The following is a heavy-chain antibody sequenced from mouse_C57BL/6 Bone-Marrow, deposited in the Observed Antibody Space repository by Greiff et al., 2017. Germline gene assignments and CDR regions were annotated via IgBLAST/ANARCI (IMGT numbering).Heavy chain of an antibody. D-gene: IGHD1-1*01. CDR1: GFTFSSYA. Sequence: EVKVVESGGGLVKPGGSLKLSCAASGFTFSSYAMSWVRQTPEKRLEWVATISDGGSYTYYPDNVKGRFTISRDNAKNNLYLQMSHLKSEDTAMYYCARDGSSYNDFDYWGQGTTLTVSS. J-gene: IGHJ2*01. V-gene: IGHV5-4*01. CDR3: ARDGSSYNDFDY. CDR2: ISDGGSYT.